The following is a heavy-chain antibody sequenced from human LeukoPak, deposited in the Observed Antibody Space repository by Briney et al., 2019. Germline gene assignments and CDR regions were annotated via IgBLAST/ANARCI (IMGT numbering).Heavy chain of an antibody. CDR3: AKSNGIGPTVAWEWDAFDI. J-gene: IGHJ3*02. D-gene: IGHD4-23*01. CDR2: ISWNSGSI. Sequence: QPGGSLRLSCAASGFTFDDYAMHWVRQAPGKGLEWVSGISWNSGSIGYADSVKGRFTISRDNAKNSLYLQMNSLRAEDMALYYCAKSNGIGPTVAWEWDAFDIWGQGTMVTVSS. V-gene: IGHV3-9*03. CDR1: GFTFDDYA.